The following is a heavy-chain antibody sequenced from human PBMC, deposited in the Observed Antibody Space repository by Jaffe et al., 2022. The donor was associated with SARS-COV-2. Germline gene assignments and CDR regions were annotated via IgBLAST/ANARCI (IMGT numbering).Heavy chain of an antibody. J-gene: IGHJ4*02. CDR3: ARDRGYCTNGVCYTDPGVLDY. CDR2: IWYDGSNK. D-gene: IGHD2-8*01. V-gene: IGHV3-33*01. Sequence: QVQLVESGGGVVQPGRSLRLSCAASGFTFSSYGMHWVRQAPGKGLEWVAVIWYDGSNKYYADSVKGRFTISRDNSKNTLYLQMNSLRAEDTAVYYCARDRGYCTNGVCYTDPGVLDYWGQGTLVTVSS. CDR1: GFTFSSYG.